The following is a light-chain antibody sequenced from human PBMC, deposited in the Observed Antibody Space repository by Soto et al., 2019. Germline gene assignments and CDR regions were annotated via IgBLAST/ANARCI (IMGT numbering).Light chain of an antibody. CDR3: AAWDDSLNGVV. V-gene: IGLV3-21*02. Sequence: SYELTQAPSVSVAPGQTATITCGGDNIGGKSVHWYQQKPGQAPILVVDDDRDRPSGIPERFSGSKSGTSASLAISGLQSEDEADYYCAAWDDSLNGVVFGGGTKLTVL. CDR2: DDR. CDR1: NIGGKS. J-gene: IGLJ2*01.